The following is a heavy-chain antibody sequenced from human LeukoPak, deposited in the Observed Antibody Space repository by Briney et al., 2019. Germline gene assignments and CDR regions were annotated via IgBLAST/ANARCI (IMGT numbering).Heavy chain of an antibody. V-gene: IGHV4-39*07. Sequence: PSETLSLTCTVSGGSISSSSYYWGWIRQPPGKGLEWIGSIYYSGSTYYNPSLKSRVTISVDTSKNQFSLKLSSVTAADTAVYYCARGRLGIQDYWGQGTLVTVSS. D-gene: IGHD7-27*01. CDR3: ARGRLGIQDY. CDR2: IYYSGST. J-gene: IGHJ4*02. CDR1: GGSISSSSYY.